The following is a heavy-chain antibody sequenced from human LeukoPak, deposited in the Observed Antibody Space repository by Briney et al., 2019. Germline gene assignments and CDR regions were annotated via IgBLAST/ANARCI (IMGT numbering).Heavy chain of an antibody. CDR3: ARVGPRDSSGWSKYYFDY. CDR1: GITFSSYG. Sequence: PGGSLRLSCAASGITFSSYGMSWVRQVPGKGLEWVSSISHTGGSSYYADSVKGRFTISTHNSKNTLYLQMNSLRAEDTAVYYCARVGPRDSSGWSKYYFDYWGQGTLATVSS. D-gene: IGHD6-19*01. V-gene: IGHV3-23*01. J-gene: IGHJ4*02. CDR2: ISHTGGSS.